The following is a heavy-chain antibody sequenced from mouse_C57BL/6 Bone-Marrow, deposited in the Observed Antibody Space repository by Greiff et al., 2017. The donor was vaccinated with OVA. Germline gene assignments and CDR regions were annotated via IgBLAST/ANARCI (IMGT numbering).Heavy chain of an antibody. V-gene: IGHV14-3*01. J-gene: IGHJ3*01. D-gene: IGHD2-4*01. CDR3: ARDWDYDGKASWFAY. CDR2: IDPANGNT. CDR1: GFNIKNTY. Sequence: EVKLQESVAELVRPGASVKLSCTASGFNIKNTYMHWVKQRPEQGLEWIGRIDPANGNTKYAPKFQGKATITADTSSNTAYLQLSSLTSEDTAIYYCARDWDYDGKASWFAYWGQGTLVTVSA.